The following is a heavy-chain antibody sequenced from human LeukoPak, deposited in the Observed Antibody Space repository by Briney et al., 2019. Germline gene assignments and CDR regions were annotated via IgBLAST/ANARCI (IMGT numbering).Heavy chain of an antibody. CDR2: FDPEDGET. CDR1: GYTFTGYF. V-gene: IGHV1-24*01. J-gene: IGHJ4*02. Sequence: ASVKVSCKASGYTFTGYFMHWVRQAPGKGLEWMGGFDPEDGETIYAQKFQGRVTMTEDTSTDTAYMELSSLRSEDTAVYYCATETLVLLWFGDHYFDYWGQGTLVTVSS. D-gene: IGHD3-10*01. CDR3: ATETLVLLWFGDHYFDY.